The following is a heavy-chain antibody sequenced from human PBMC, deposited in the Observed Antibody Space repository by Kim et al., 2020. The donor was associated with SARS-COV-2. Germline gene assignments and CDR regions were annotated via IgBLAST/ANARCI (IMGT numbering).Heavy chain of an antibody. J-gene: IGHJ4*02. D-gene: IGHD2-8*01. CDR1: GFSFSSYS. CDR2: ITSSASTI. CDR3: VRDPDALDY. V-gene: IGHV3-48*02. Sequence: GGSLRLSCAASGFSFSSYSMNWVRLAPGKGLEWVAYITSSASTIHYADSVRGRFSISRDNAKSSLNLQMNSLRDDDTAIYYCVRDPDALDYWGRGTLVTVSS.